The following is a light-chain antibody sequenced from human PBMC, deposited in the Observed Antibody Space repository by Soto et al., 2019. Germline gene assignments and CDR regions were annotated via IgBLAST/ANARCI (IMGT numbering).Light chain of an antibody. CDR1: QTVSSW. Sequence: DIQMTQAPSTLSGSVAHRVTISCRASQTVSSWLAWYQQKPGKAPKLLIYEASTLKSGVPSRFSGSGSGTDFTLTISSLQPEDFATYYCQQSYSNPITFGLGTRLEIK. CDR2: EAS. J-gene: IGKJ5*01. CDR3: QQSYSNPIT. V-gene: IGKV1-5*03.